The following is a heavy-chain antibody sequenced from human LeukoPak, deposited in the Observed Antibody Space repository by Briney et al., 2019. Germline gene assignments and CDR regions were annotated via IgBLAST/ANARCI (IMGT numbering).Heavy chain of an antibody. CDR2: MNPNSGNT. Sequence: ASVKVSCKASGYTFTSYDINWVRQATGQGLEWMGWMNPNSGNTGYAQKFQGRVTITRNTSISTAYMELSSLRSEDTAVYYCARGPFFDCSSTSCYGGGAYYCYYYMDVWGKGTTVTVSS. J-gene: IGHJ6*03. CDR3: ARGPFFDCSSTSCYGGGAYYCYYYMDV. D-gene: IGHD2-2*01. CDR1: GYTFTSYD. V-gene: IGHV1-8*03.